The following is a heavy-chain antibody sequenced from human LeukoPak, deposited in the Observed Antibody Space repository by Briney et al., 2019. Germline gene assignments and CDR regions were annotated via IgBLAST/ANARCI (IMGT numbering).Heavy chain of an antibody. J-gene: IGHJ4*02. V-gene: IGHV1-2*02. CDR1: EYTFTGYY. D-gene: IGHD3-3*01. Sequence: GASVKVSCKASEYTFTGYYMHWVRQAPGQGLEWMGWINPNSGGTNYAQKFQGRVTMTRDTSISTAYMELSRLRSDDTAVYYCARAANTYYDFWSGYNFDYWGQGILVTVSS. CDR3: ARAANTYYDFWSGYNFDY. CDR2: INPNSGGT.